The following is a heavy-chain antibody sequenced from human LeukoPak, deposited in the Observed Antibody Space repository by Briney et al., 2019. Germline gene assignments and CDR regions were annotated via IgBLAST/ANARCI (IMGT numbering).Heavy chain of an antibody. CDR3: ARMGGGATRFDY. CDR1: GDCINTYY. J-gene: IGHJ4*02. D-gene: IGHD1-26*01. V-gene: IGHV4-4*07. CDR2: IYTSGAT. Sequence: PSETLSLTCTVSGDCINTYYWTWIRQPAGKGLEWIGRIYTSGATNYNPSLKSRVTMSVDTSKNQFSLKLNSVTAADTAVYYCARMGGGATRFDYWGQGTLVTVSS.